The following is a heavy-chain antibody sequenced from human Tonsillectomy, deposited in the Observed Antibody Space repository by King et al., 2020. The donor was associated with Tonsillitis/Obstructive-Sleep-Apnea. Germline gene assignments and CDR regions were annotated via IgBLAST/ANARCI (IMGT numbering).Heavy chain of an antibody. CDR2: INSDGSST. CDR1: GFTFSSYW. D-gene: IGHD2-15*01. Sequence: VQLVESGGGLVQPGGSLRLSCAASGFTFSSYWMHWVRQAPGKGLVWVSRINSDGSSTSYADSVKGRFTISRDNAKNTLYLQMNSLRAEDTAVYYWARDISYCSGGSCYRGRGSDAFDIWGQGTMVTVSS. J-gene: IGHJ3*02. V-gene: IGHV3-74*01. CDR3: ARDISYCSGGSCYRGRGSDAFDI.